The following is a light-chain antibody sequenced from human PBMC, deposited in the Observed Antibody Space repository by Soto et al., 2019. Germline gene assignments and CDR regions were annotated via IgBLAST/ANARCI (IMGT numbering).Light chain of an antibody. CDR1: QAMSTY. Sequence: DIQLTQSPSFLSAFVGDTVTITCRASQAMSTYLAWYQQKPGKVPKLLIRSASTLQSGVPPRFGGGGSGTEFTLTISTLQPDDSGIYYCQQLNGYHLAFGGGTNVEIK. V-gene: IGKV1-9*01. CDR2: SAS. J-gene: IGKJ4*01. CDR3: QQLNGYHLA.